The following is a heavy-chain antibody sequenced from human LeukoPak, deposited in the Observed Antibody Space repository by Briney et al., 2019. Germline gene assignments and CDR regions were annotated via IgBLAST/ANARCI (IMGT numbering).Heavy chain of an antibody. V-gene: IGHV4-30-4*01. D-gene: IGHD4-17*01. CDR1: GGSISSGDYY. CDR2: IFYSGSM. Sequence: SQTLSLTCTVSGGSISSGDYYWTWIRQPPGKGLEWMGYIFYSGSMYYNPSLKSRLTISVDTSKNQFSLKLRSVTAADAAVHYCARQTTVIFFDYWGQGALVTVSS. J-gene: IGHJ4*02. CDR3: ARQTTVIFFDY.